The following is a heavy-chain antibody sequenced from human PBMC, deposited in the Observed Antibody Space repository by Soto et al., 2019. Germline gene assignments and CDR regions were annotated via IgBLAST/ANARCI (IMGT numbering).Heavy chain of an antibody. CDR1: GGSISSSSYY. CDR3: ASPALDAFDI. Sequence: QLQLQESGPGLVKPSETLSLTCTVSGGSISSSSYYWGWIRQPPGQGLEWIGSIYYSGSTYYNPSLKSRVTIYVATSQNQFSLKLRSVTAADTAVYYCASPALDAFDIWGQGTMGTASS. J-gene: IGHJ3*02. V-gene: IGHV4-39*01. CDR2: IYYSGST.